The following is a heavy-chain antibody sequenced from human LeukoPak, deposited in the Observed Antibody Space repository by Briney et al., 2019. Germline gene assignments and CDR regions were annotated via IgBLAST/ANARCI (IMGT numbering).Heavy chain of an antibody. D-gene: IGHD3-22*01. V-gene: IGHV1-8*03. Sequence: GASVKVSCKASGYTFISYDINWVRQATGQGLEWMGYMNPNSGNTGYAQKFQGRVTITTNTSINTAYMELSSLRSEDTAVYYCATGSIGIVVVIYAFDIWGQGTMVTVSS. CDR2: MNPNSGNT. CDR1: GYTFISYD. CDR3: ATGSIGIVVVIYAFDI. J-gene: IGHJ3*02.